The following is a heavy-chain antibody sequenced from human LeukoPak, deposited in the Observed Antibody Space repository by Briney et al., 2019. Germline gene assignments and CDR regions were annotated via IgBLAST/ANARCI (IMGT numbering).Heavy chain of an antibody. CDR1: GXTFSSYW. D-gene: IGHD3-16*01. Sequence: PGGSLRLSCAASGXTFSSYWMTWVRQAPGKGLEWVANINQYGSEKYYVDSVKGRFTISRDNAQNSLYLQMNSLRAEDTAVYYCARVRLGALDYWGQGTLVTVSS. CDR2: INQYGSEK. J-gene: IGHJ4*02. V-gene: IGHV3-7*04. CDR3: ARVRLGALDY.